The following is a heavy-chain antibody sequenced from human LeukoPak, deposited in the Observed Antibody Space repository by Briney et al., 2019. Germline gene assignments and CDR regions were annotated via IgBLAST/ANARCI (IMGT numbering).Heavy chain of an antibody. J-gene: IGHJ4*02. V-gene: IGHV4-34*01. CDR1: GGSFSGYY. D-gene: IGHD4-17*01. CDR3: ARGGRRTTVNTGRNFDY. CDR2: INHSGST. Sequence: ASETLSLTCAVYGGSFSGYYWSWIRQPPGKGLEWIGEINHSGSTNYNPSLKSRVTISVDTSKNQFSLKLSSVTAADTAVYYCARGGRRTTVNTGRNFDYWGPGTLVTVSS.